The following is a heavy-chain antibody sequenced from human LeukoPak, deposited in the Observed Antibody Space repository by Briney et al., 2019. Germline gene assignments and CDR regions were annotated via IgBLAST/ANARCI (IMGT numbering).Heavy chain of an antibody. J-gene: IGHJ4*02. D-gene: IGHD3-16*01. V-gene: IGHV3-33*08. CDR1: GFTFSSYG. CDR3: ARLGDYDAFDY. CDR2: IWYDGSNK. Sequence: GGSLRLSCAASGFTFSSYGMHWVRQAPGKGLEWVAVIWYDGSNKYYADSVKGRFTISRDNSKNTLYLQMNSLRAADTAVYYCARLGDYDAFDYWGQGTLVTVSS.